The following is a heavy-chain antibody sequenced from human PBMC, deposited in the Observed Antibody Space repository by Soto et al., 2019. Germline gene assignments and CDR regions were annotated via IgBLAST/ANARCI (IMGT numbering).Heavy chain of an antibody. CDR2: SYYSGST. CDR3: ASTVTTGGDYYGMDV. V-gene: IGHV4-31*03. Sequence: SETLSLTCTVSGGSISSGGYYWSWIRQHPGKGLEWIGYSYYSGSTYYNPSLKSRVTISVDTSKNQFSLKLSSVTAAATAVYYCASTVTTGGDYYGMDVWGQGTTVTVSS. D-gene: IGHD4-4*01. J-gene: IGHJ6*02. CDR1: GGSISSGGYY.